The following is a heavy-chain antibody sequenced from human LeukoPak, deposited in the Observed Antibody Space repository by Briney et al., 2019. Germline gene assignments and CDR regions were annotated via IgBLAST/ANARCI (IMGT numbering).Heavy chain of an antibody. CDR3: AREGRVGARSYYMDV. Sequence: GGSLRLSCAASGFTFSSYSMNWVRQAPGKGLEWDSSISSSSSYIYYADSVKGRFTISRDNAKNSLYLQMNSLRAEDTAVYYCAREGRVGARSYYMDVWGKGTTVTVSS. V-gene: IGHV3-21*01. D-gene: IGHD1-26*01. J-gene: IGHJ6*03. CDR2: ISSSSSYI. CDR1: GFTFSSYS.